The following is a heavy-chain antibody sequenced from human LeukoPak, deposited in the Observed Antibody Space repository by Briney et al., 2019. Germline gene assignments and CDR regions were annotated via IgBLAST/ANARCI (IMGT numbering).Heavy chain of an antibody. Sequence: ASVKVSCKASGYTFTSYDINWVRQAPGQGLEWMGRIIPILGIANYAQKFQGRVTITADKSTSTAYMELSSLRSEDTAVYYCARDPNYGGNSVYPPVEYYFDYWGQGTLVTVSS. J-gene: IGHJ4*02. CDR1: GYTFTSYD. CDR3: ARDPNYGGNSVYPPVEYYFDY. V-gene: IGHV1-69*04. D-gene: IGHD4-23*01. CDR2: IIPILGIA.